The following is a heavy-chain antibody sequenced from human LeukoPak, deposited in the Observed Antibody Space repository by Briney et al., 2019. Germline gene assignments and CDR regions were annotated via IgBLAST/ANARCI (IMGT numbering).Heavy chain of an antibody. CDR1: GFTFSSYA. V-gene: IGHV3-23*01. CDR3: APYCSGGSCYLGFDY. J-gene: IGHJ4*02. Sequence: PGGSLRLSCAASGFTFSSYAMSWVRQAPGKGLEWVSAISGSGGSTYYADSVKGRFTISRDNSKNTLYLQMNSLRAEDTAVYYCAPYCSGGSCYLGFDYWGQGTLVTVSS. D-gene: IGHD2-15*01. CDR2: ISGSGGST.